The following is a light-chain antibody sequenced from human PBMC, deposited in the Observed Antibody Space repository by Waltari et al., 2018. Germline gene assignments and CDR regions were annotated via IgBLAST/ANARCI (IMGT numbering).Light chain of an antibody. CDR3: QQYNIWPWT. Sequence: EIVMTQSPATLSVSPGERATLSCRASPSVSSNLAWYQQKPGQAPRLLIYGASTRATGIPARFSGSGSGTDFTLTISSLQSEDFAVYYCQQYNIWPWTFGQGTKVDIK. CDR2: GAS. J-gene: IGKJ1*01. V-gene: IGKV3-15*01. CDR1: PSVSSN.